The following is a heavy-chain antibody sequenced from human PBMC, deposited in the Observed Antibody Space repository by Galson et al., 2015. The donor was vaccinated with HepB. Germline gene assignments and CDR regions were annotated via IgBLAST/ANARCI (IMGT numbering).Heavy chain of an antibody. J-gene: IGHJ4*02. Sequence: SLRLSCATSGFIFSTYTMHWVRQAPGKGLEWVASISYDGTNKNYADSLRGRFTFSRDNSKNTLYLQVDSLRAEDTAIYYCATIALSEYNSAWPGDHWGQGTRVSVSS. V-gene: IGHV3-30-3*01. CDR3: ATIALSEYNSAWPGDH. CDR1: GFIFSTYT. CDR2: ISYDGTNK. D-gene: IGHD2/OR15-2a*01.